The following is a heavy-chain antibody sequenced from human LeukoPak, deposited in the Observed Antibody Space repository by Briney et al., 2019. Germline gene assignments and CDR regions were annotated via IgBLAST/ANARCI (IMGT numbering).Heavy chain of an antibody. Sequence: GGSLRLSCAASGFTFSGYPIHWVRQAPGKGLEWVSLAGWAGGTTFYSDSVRGRFTISRDSGRKSVYLQMNSLTTDDTAFYFCAKELDTMFFDYWGQGALVTVSS. CDR1: GFTFSGYP. CDR2: AGWAGGTT. D-gene: IGHD3-10*02. CDR3: AKELDTMFFDY. V-gene: IGHV3-43*01. J-gene: IGHJ4*02.